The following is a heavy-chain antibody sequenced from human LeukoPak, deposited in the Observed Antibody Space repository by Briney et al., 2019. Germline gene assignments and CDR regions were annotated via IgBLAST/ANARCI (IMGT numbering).Heavy chain of an antibody. CDR3: ARESGAAAPGL. D-gene: IGHD6-13*01. V-gene: IGHV3-30*02. J-gene: IGHJ4*02. CDR1: GFTFTNYG. Sequence: PGGSLRLSCAASGFTFTNYGMHWVRQAPGKGLEWVAFIGYDGSNKYYADSVKGRFTVSRDKSKNTLYLQMNSLRAEDTAVYYCARESGAAAPGLWGQGTLVTVSS. CDR2: IGYDGSNK.